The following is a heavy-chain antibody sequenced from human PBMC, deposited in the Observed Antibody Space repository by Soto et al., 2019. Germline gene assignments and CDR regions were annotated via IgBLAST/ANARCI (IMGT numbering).Heavy chain of an antibody. D-gene: IGHD2-15*01. CDR3: SRGAPRVGVMAGMDV. J-gene: IGHJ6*02. CDR1: GFTFSSYG. V-gene: IGHV3-33*01. Sequence: GGSLRLSCAASGFTFSSYGMHWARQAPGKGLEWVAVIWYDGSNKYYADSVKGRFTISRDNSKNTLYLPMNSLRSEDTAVYYCSRGAPRVGVMAGMDVGCQGTTVTVSS. CDR2: IWYDGSNK.